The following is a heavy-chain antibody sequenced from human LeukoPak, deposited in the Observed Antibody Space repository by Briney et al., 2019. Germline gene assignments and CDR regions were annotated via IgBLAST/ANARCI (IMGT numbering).Heavy chain of an antibody. CDR2: INIDGRST. Sequence: GGSLRLSCAASGFTFSSYWMHWVRQAPGKGLLWVSRINIDGRSTSYAPSVTGRFTMSRDNAKHTVYLQMNSLRAEDTAVYYCVRDVWGDRDGFFEYWGQGTLVTVSS. CDR3: VRDVWGDRDGFFEY. J-gene: IGHJ4*02. CDR1: GFTFSSYW. V-gene: IGHV3-74*01. D-gene: IGHD2-21*01.